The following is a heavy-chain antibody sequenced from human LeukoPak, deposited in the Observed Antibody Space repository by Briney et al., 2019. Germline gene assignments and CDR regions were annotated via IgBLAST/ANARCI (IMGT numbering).Heavy chain of an antibody. V-gene: IGHV3-74*03. CDR1: GFTFSTYW. J-gene: IGHJ4*02. Sequence: GGSLRLSCVVSGFTFSTYWMHWVRQAPGNGLVWVSHINSDETTTEYADSVKGRFTISRDNAKNTLYLQMNSLRAEDTPVYYCARDQGSSTRAVDYWGQGTLVTVSS. CDR2: INSDETTT. CDR3: ARDQGSSTRAVDY. D-gene: IGHD3-10*01.